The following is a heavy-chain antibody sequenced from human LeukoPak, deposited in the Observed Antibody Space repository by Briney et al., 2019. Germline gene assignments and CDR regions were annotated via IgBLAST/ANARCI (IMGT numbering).Heavy chain of an antibody. CDR1: GGSMSSTSHY. D-gene: IGHD1-26*01. Sequence: PSETLSLTCTVSGGSMSSTSHYWGWIRQPPGKGLEWIGNIHYSGRTYYNPSLKSRVTIYVDMSKNQFSLKLSSVTAADTAFYYCARHDLWVGGITNYYCMDVWGKGTTVTVSS. CDR2: IHYSGRT. CDR3: ARHDLWVGGITNYYCMDV. J-gene: IGHJ6*03. V-gene: IGHV4-39*01.